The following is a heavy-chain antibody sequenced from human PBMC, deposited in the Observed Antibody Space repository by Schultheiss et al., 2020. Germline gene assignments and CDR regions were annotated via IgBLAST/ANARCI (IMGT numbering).Heavy chain of an antibody. CDR3: AGGSYYGDYEAYYYYGRDV. CDR2: INAGNGNT. CDR1: GYTFTSYA. V-gene: IGHV1-3*01. D-gene: IGHD4-17*01. Sequence: ASVKVSCKASGYTFTSYAMHWVRQAPGQRLEWMGWINAGNGNTKYSQKFQGRVTITRDTSASTAYMELSSLRSEDTAVYYCAGGSYYGDYEAYYYYGRDVWGQGTTVTVSS. J-gene: IGHJ6*02.